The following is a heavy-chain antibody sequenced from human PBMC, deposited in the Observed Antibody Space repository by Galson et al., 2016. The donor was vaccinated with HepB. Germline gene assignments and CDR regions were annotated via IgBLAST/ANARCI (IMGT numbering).Heavy chain of an antibody. CDR3: SRVGGVTTFGVDPHPLVRFDY. V-gene: IGHV1-3*01. CDR1: GYSLTSYA. J-gene: IGHJ4*02. CDR2: INSGNGNT. D-gene: IGHD3-3*01. Sequence: SVKVSCKASGYSLTSYAIHWVRQAPGQRLEWMGRINSGNGNTKYSQKFPDRFTITRDTAASTAYMELNSLRSEDTAVYYCSRVGGVTTFGVDPHPLVRFDYWGQGTLVTVSS.